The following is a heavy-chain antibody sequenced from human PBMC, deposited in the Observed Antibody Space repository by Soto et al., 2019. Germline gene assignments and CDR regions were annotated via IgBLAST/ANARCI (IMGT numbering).Heavy chain of an antibody. D-gene: IGHD6-13*01. CDR2: IYPSDSYT. Sequence: PGESLKISCKGSGYSFTSYWISWVRQMPGKGLEWMGRIYPSDSYTNYSPSFQGHVTISADKSISTAYLQWSSLKASDTAMYYCASIADPGVYYYYGMDVWGQGTTVTVSS. J-gene: IGHJ6*02. CDR1: GYSFTSYW. V-gene: IGHV5-10-1*01. CDR3: ASIADPGVYYYYGMDV.